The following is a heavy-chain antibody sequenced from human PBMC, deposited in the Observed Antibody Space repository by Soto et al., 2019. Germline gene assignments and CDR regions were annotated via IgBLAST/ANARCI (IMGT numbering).Heavy chain of an antibody. CDR2: ISAYNGNT. Sequence: QVKLVQSGAEVKKPGASVKVSCKASGYTFTSYGIIWVRQAPGQGLEWMGWISAYNGNTNYAQKLQGRVTMTTDTSTSTAYMELRSLRSDDTAVYYCARTAETIRFPYNWFDPWGQGTLVTVSS. CDR3: ARTAETIRFPYNWFDP. V-gene: IGHV1-18*04. CDR1: GYTFTSYG. J-gene: IGHJ5*02. D-gene: IGHD3-3*01.